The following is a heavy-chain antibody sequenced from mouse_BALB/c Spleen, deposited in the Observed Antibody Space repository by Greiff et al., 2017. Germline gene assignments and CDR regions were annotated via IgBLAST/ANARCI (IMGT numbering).Heavy chain of an antibody. D-gene: IGHD2-2*01. J-gene: IGHJ4*01. CDR1: GYTFSSYW. Sequence: QVQLKESGAELMKPGASVKISCKATGYTFSSYWIEWVKQRPGHGLEWIGEILPGSGSTNYNEKFKGKATFTADTSSNTAYMQLSSLTSEDSAVYYCARLGYGYDGYAMDYWGQGTSVTVSS. CDR2: ILPGSGST. V-gene: IGHV1-9*01. CDR3: ARLGYGYDGYAMDY.